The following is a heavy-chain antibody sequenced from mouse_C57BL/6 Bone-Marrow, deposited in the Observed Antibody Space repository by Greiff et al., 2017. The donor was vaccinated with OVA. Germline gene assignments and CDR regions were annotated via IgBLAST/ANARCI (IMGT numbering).Heavy chain of an antibody. J-gene: IGHJ3*01. Sequence: VQLQQPGAELVMPGASVKLSCKASGYTFTSYWMNWVKQRPGQGLEWIGEIDPSDSYTNYNQKFKGKSTLTVDKSSSTAYMQLSSLTSEDSAVYYCARERNSAWFAYWGQGTLVTVSA. CDR3: ARERNSAWFAY. V-gene: IGHV1-69*01. CDR2: IDPSDSYT. CDR1: GYTFTSYW. D-gene: IGHD2-1*01.